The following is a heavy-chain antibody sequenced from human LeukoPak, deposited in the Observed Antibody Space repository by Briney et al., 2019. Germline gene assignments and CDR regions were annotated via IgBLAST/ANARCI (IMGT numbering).Heavy chain of an antibody. D-gene: IGHD3-16*01. J-gene: IGHJ3*02. V-gene: IGHV4-39*07. CDR2: IYYSGST. CDR1: GGSISSSSYY. CDR3: ARSSSHNVWAFDI. Sequence: PSETLSLTCTVSGGSISSSSYYWGWIRQPPGKGLEWIGSIYYSGSTYYNPSLKSRVTISVDTSKNQFSLKLSSVTAADTAVYYCARSSSHNVWAFDIWGQGTMVTVST.